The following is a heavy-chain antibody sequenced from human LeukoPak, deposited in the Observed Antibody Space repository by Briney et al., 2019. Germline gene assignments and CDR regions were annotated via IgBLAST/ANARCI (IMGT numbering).Heavy chain of an antibody. Sequence: GGSLRLSCAVSVLTASSFYMGWDRQAPGKGLEWVSVMHSGGSTYYADSVKGRVAISRDNSQNIVFLQMNSVRVEDTAVYYCSRSYSFRVFGRDVGCRGTAVTVSS. CDR3: SRSYSFRVFGRDV. V-gene: IGHV3-66*01. CDR1: VLTASSFY. D-gene: IGHD4-11*01. J-gene: IGHJ6*02. CDR2: MHSGGST.